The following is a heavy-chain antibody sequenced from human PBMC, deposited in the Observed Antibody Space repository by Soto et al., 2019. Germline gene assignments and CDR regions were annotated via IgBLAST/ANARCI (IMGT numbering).Heavy chain of an antibody. J-gene: IGHJ5*02. V-gene: IGHV1-3*01. D-gene: IGHD6-13*01. Sequence: GASVKVSCKASGYTFTSYGIHWVRQAPGQGLEWMGWINAANGDTKYSPKFQGRVTITRDTSASTAYMELSSLRSEDTAVYYCVRRHVSATGIDWFDPWGQATLVTV. CDR2: INAANGDT. CDR3: VRRHVSATGIDWFDP. CDR1: GYTFTSYG.